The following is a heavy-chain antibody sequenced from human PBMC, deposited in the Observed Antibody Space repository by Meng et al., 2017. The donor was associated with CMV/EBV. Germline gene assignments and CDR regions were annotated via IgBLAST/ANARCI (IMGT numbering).Heavy chain of an antibody. CDR2: INHSGST. D-gene: IGHD3-3*01. V-gene: IGHV4-34*01. Sequence: SETLSLTCAVYGGSFSGYYWSWIRQPPGKGLEWIGEINHSGSTYYNPSLKSRVTISVDTSKNQFSLKLSSVTAADTAVYYCARVQGSYDFWSGYYTSYYYGMDVWGQGTTVTVSS. CDR1: GGSFSGYY. CDR3: ARVQGSYDFWSGYYTSYYYGMDV. J-gene: IGHJ6*02.